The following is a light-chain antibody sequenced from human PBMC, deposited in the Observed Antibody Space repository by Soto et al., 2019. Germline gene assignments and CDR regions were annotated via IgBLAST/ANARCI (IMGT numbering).Light chain of an antibody. CDR3: MQALQTPYT. J-gene: IGKJ5*01. V-gene: IGKV2-28*01. Sequence: EIVMTQSPPSLTVTPGEPASISFRSSQRLLHSNGNNFLDWYLQKPGQSPQLLIYLGSNRASGVPDRVSGSAAGTDFTLKISRVEAEDVGVYYCMQALQTPYTFGQGTRLEIK. CDR1: QRLLHSNGNNF. CDR2: LGS.